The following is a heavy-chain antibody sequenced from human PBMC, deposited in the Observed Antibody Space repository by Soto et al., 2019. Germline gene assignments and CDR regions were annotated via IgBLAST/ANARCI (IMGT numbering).Heavy chain of an antibody. CDR1: GFTVSSNY. Sequence: EVQLVESGGGLVQPGGSLRLSCAASGFTVSSNYMSWVRQAPGKGLEWVSVIYSGGSTYYADFVKGRFTISRDNSKNTLYLQMNSLRAEDTAVYYCARDTAVAGYNWFDPWGQGTLVTVSS. CDR2: IYSGGST. CDR3: ARDTAVAGYNWFDP. D-gene: IGHD6-19*01. V-gene: IGHV3-66*01. J-gene: IGHJ5*02.